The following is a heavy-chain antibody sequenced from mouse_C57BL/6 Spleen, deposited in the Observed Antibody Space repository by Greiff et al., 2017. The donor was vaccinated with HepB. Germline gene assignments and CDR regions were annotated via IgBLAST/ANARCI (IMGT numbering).Heavy chain of an antibody. D-gene: IGHD2-4*01. CDR2: ISYDGSN. Sequence: EVQRVESGPGLVKPSQSLSLTCSVTGYSITSGYYWNWIRQFPGNKLEWMGYISYDGSNNYNPSLKNRISITRDTSKNQFFLKLNSVTTEDTATYYCARRTYYDYDEYYFDYWGQGTTLTVSS. J-gene: IGHJ2*01. CDR3: ARRTYYDYDEYYFDY. V-gene: IGHV3-6*01. CDR1: GYSITSGYY.